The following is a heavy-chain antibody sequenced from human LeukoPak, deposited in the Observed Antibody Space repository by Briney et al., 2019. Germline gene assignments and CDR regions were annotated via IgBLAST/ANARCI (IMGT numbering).Heavy chain of an antibody. CDR3: ARGRSSWSYAMDV. D-gene: IGHD6-13*01. CDR1: GGSISSSSYY. J-gene: IGHJ4*02. Sequence: PSETLSLTCTVSGGSISSSSYYWGWIRQPPGKGLEWIGSIYYSGSTYYNPSLKSRVTISVDTSKNQFSLKLSSVTAADTAVYYCARGRSSWSYAMDVWGQGTLLSVSS. CDR2: IYYSGST. V-gene: IGHV4-39*07.